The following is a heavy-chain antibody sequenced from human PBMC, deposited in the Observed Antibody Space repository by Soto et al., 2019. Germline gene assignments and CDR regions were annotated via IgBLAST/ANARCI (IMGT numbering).Heavy chain of an antibody. CDR1: GYTFTSYG. D-gene: IGHD3-10*01. CDR3: ARVPYGSGSYYNADY. V-gene: IGHV1-18*01. J-gene: IGHJ4*02. Sequence: GASVKVSCKASGYTFTSYGISWVRQAPGQGLEWMGWISAYNGNTNYAQKLQGRVTMTTDTSTSTAYMELRSLRSDDTAVYYCARVPYGSGSYYNADYWGQGTLVTVSS. CDR2: ISAYNGNT.